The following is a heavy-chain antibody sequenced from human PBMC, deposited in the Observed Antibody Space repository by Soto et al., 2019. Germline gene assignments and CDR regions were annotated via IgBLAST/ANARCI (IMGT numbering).Heavy chain of an antibody. CDR2: INTNSGDT. J-gene: IGHJ5*02. D-gene: IGHD3-3*01. CDR3: ARDKGLYDFWSGDFSGHRVNWFDP. Sequence: EASVKVSCKAAGYTFTGDYMHWVRQAPGEGREGMGWINTNSGDTNYAQKYQGTVTMTRDTSISTAYMELSRLKSDDTAVYYSARDKGLYDFWSGDFSGHRVNWFDPWGQGTLVTVSS. CDR1: GYTFTGDY. V-gene: IGHV1-2*02.